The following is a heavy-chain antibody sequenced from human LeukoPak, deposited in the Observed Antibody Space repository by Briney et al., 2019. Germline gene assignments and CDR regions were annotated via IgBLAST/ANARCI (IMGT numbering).Heavy chain of an antibody. D-gene: IGHD4-17*01. Sequence: PSETLSLTCNVSRGSISSGGHYWSWIRQRAGKGLEWMGYTYFTGSTYYNPSLQSRLIISADTSMTQFSLRLRSVTAADTAVYYCARVSFTYGPLDSWGPGILVTVSS. J-gene: IGHJ4*02. CDR1: RGSISSGGHY. CDR3: ARVSFTYGPLDS. CDR2: TYFTGST. V-gene: IGHV4-31*03.